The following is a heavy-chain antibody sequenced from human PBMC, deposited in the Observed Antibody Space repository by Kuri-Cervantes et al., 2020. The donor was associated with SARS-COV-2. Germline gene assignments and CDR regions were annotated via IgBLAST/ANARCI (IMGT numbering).Heavy chain of an antibody. CDR2: ICPHDSTT. V-gene: IGHV5-51*01. D-gene: IGHD3-16*01. CDR1: GYSFTTYC. CDR3: ARRFGTNWFDL. J-gene: IGHJ5*02. Sequence: GESLKISCKASGYSFTTYCIAWVRQKPGKGLEWMGTICPHDSTTTYGPSFQGQVTISANKSVDTAYLQWNNLRAADTAIYHCARRFGTNWFDLWGQGTLVTVSS.